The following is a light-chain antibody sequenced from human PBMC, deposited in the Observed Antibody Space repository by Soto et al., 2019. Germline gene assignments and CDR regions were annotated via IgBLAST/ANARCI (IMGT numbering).Light chain of an antibody. V-gene: IGKV3-15*01. J-gene: IGKJ4*01. CDR1: QNINNN. CDR2: HAS. Sequence: EIVMTQSPATLSVSPGERATLSCRASQNINNNLAWYQQKPGQVPRLLIYHASTGATGIPARFSGSGSGTELTLTISSVQSEDFAVYYCQHYNDWPLTFGGGTKVEIK. CDR3: QHYNDWPLT.